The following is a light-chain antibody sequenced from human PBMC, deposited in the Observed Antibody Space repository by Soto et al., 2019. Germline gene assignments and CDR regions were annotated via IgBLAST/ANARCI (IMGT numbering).Light chain of an antibody. CDR1: SSDVGGYKL. CDR3: CSYATGATWV. CDR2: EDT. J-gene: IGLJ3*02. Sequence: QSALTQPASVSGSPGQSITISCTGTSSDVGGYKLVSWYHHHPGKAPKLIIYEDTKRPSGVSTRFSGSKSGNTASLTISGLQAEDEADYSCCSYATGATWVFGGGTKLTVL. V-gene: IGLV2-23*01.